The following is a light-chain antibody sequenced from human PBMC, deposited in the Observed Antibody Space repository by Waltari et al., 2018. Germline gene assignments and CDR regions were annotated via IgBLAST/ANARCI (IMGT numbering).Light chain of an antibody. Sequence: QLVLTQSPSASAPLGASVKLTCTLSSGHTSKAIAWLQQQPEKGPRYLMKVNSDGSHIKGDEIPIRVSGSSSGAERYLTISSLQSEDEADYYCQTGGHGTWVFGGGTKLTVL. CDR1: SGHTSKA. CDR2: VNSDGSH. J-gene: IGLJ3*02. CDR3: QTGGHGTWV. V-gene: IGLV4-69*01.